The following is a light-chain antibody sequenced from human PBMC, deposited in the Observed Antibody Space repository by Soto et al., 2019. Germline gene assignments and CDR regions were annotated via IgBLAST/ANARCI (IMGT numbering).Light chain of an antibody. Sequence: DIVLTQSPGTLSLSTGERATLSCRASQTVRNNYLAWYQQKPGQAPRLLIHGASNRATGIPARFSGSGSGTDFTLTISNLEPEDFAVYYCQQHSHWPPWTFGQGTKVDIK. CDR1: QTVRNNY. J-gene: IGKJ1*01. CDR3: QQHSHWPPWT. CDR2: GAS. V-gene: IGKV3-11*01.